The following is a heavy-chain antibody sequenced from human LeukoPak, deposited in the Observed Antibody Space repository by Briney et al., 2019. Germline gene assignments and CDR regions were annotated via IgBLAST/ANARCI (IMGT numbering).Heavy chain of an antibody. CDR1: GGSISSGGYY. D-gene: IGHD3-10*01. Sequence: QASETLSLTCIVSGGSISSGGYYWSWIRQHPGKGLEWIGYIYYSGSAYYNPSLKSRVTISVDTSENQFSLKLSSVTAADTAVYYCARVNYGSATKEDYWGQGTLVTVSS. CDR3: ARVNYGSATKEDY. CDR2: IYYSGSA. V-gene: IGHV4-31*03. J-gene: IGHJ4*02.